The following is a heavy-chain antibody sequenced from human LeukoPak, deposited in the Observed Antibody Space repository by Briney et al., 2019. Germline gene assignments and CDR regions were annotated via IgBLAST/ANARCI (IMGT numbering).Heavy chain of an antibody. D-gene: IGHD3-10*01. V-gene: IGHV4-34*01. J-gene: IGHJ4*02. CDR3: ARRLVRGVINGFDY. CDR2: INHSGST. Sequence: SETLSLTCAVYGGSFSGYYWSWIRQPPGKGLEWIGEINHSGSTNYNPSLKSRVTISVDTSKNQFSLKLSSVTAADTAVYYCARRLVRGVINGFDYWGQGTLVTVSS. CDR1: GGSFSGYY.